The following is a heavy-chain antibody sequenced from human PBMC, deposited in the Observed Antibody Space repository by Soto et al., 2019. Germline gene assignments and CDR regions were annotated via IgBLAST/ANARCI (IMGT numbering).Heavy chain of an antibody. D-gene: IGHD6-13*01. J-gene: IGHJ4*02. CDR2: INPNSGGT. CDR1: GYTFTGYY. V-gene: IGHV1-2*02. Sequence: QVQLVQSGAEVKKPGASVKVSCKASGYTFTGYYMHWVRQAPGQGLEWMGWINPNSGGTNYAQKLQGRVTMTTDTSTSTAYMELRSLRSDDTAVYYCARASIGAAAGDYWGQGTLVTVSS. CDR3: ARASIGAAAGDY.